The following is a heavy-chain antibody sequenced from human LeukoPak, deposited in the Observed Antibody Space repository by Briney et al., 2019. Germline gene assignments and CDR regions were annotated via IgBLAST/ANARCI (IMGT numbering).Heavy chain of an antibody. CDR2: IKQDGSEK. J-gene: IGHJ4*02. Sequence: PGGSLRLSCAASGFSFSTYWMSWVRQAPGKGLEWVANIKQDGSEKHYVDSVKGRYTIFRDNAKSSLYLQMNSLRVEDTAVYYCSRDGGAGVRNPIDYWGQGTLVTVSS. V-gene: IGHV3-7*04. CDR1: GFSFSTYW. D-gene: IGHD3-16*01. CDR3: SRDGGAGVRNPIDY.